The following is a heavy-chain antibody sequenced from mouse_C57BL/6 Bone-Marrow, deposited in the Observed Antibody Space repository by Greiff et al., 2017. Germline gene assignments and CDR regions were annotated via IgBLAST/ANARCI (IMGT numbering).Heavy chain of an antibody. V-gene: IGHV1-54*01. D-gene: IGHD1-1*01. CDR1: GYAFTKYL. J-gene: IGHJ4*01. CDR3: AGGVYCGSSFYAMDH. Sequence: QVQLQQSGAELVRPGTSVKVSCKASGYAFTKYLIEWVKQRPGQGLEWIGVINPGSGGTNYNEKFKGKATLTADKSSNTAYMQLSSLTSEDSAVYFCAGGVYCGSSFYAMDHWGQGTSATVSS. CDR2: INPGSGGT.